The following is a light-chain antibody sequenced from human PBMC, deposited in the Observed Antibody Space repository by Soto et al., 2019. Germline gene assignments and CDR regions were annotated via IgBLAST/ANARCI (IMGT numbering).Light chain of an antibody. V-gene: IGLV1-40*01. CDR2: GNS. J-gene: IGLJ1*01. CDR3: QSYDTSLSVYV. Sequence: QSALTQPPSVSGAPGQRVTISCTGSSSNIGAGYDVHWYQQLPGTAPKLLIYGNSNRPSGVPDRFSGSKSGTSASLAITGLRPEDEADYYCQSYDTSLSVYVFGTGTKLTVL. CDR1: SSNIGAGYD.